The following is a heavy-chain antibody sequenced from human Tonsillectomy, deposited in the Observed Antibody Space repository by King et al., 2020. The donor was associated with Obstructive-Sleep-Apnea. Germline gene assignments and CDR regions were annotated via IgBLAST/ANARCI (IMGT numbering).Heavy chain of an antibody. CDR2: IDPADSYT. CDR3: AGHSISGDSLY. Sequence: QLVQSGAEVKKPGESLRISCKGSGYSFSSHWISWVRQMPGKGLEWMGRIDPADSYTNYSPSFQGHVTISTDNSISTAYLQWSSLKASDTDMYYCAGHSISGDSLYWGQGTLVTVSS. J-gene: IGHJ4*02. CDR1: GYSFSSHW. V-gene: IGHV5-10-1*01. D-gene: IGHD1-26*01.